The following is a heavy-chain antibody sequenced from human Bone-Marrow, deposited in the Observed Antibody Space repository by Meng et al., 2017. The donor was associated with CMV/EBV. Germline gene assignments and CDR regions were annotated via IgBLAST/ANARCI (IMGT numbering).Heavy chain of an antibody. CDR3: ARFLVPAAISYYYGMDV. V-gene: IGHV3-66*02. D-gene: IGHD2-2*01. J-gene: IGHJ6*02. CDR1: GFTVDTNY. CDR2: MYSGGYT. Sequence: ETLSLTCAASGFTVDTNYMTWVRQAPGKGLEWVSVMYSGGYTYYADSVKGRFTISRDSSRNTLSLQMNSLRTEDTAVYYCARFLVPAAISYYYGMDVWGQGTTVTVSS.